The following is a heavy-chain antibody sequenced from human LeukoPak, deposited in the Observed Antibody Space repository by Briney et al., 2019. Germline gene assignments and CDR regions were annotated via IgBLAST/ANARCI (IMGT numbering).Heavy chain of an antibody. CDR2: INPYSGVT. D-gene: IGHD2-2*01. CDR3: ARGGCSSTSCYAYDY. V-gene: IGHV1-2*02. CDR1: GYTLTDYN. Sequence: ASVKVSCEASGYTLTDYNMHWVRQAPGQGLEWMGWINPYSGVTNYAQKFQARVTMTRDTSIRTAYMEMSSLESEDTAVYYCARGGCSSTSCYAYDYWGQGTLVTVSS. J-gene: IGHJ4*02.